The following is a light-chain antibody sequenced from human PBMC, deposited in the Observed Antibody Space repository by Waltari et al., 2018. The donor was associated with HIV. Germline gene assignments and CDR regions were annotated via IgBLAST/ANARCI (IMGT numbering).Light chain of an antibody. J-gene: IGKJ2*01. CDR2: KVS. CDR3: LQYTHWPHT. CDR1: QSLVRKDGYTD. Sequence: DVVLTQAPLSLPVTLGQPASITCRSRQSLVRKDGYTDLEWFQQRPGQSPRRLIYKVSNRDSGVPDRFSGSGSVTDFTLKISRVETVDVGVYYCLQYTHWPHTFGQGTKLEIK. V-gene: IGKV2-30*02.